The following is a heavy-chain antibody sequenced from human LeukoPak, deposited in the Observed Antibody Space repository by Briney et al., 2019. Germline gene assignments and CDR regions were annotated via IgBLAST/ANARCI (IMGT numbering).Heavy chain of an antibody. CDR1: GGSISGTYY. V-gene: IGHV4-59*08. Sequence: PSETLSLTCTVSGGSISGTYYWSWIRQPPGKGLEWIAYVSDIGSINYNPSLKSRVTISLDTSKNQLSLKLSSVTAADTAVYYCAGHHPRNTVDFWGQGTLVTVSS. J-gene: IGHJ4*02. D-gene: IGHD2/OR15-2a*01. CDR2: VSDIGSI. CDR3: AGHHPRNTVDF.